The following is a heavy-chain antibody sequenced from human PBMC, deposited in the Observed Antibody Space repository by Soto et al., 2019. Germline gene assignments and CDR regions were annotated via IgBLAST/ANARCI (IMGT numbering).Heavy chain of an antibody. CDR2: ISWDGGST. CDR1: GFTFDDYT. D-gene: IGHD3-3*01. V-gene: IGHV3-43*01. J-gene: IGHJ6*02. CDR3: AKERESYYDFWSGYSNYYYYYGMDV. Sequence: GSLRLCCAASGFTFDDYTMHWVRQAPGKGLEWVSLISWDGGSTYYADSVKGRFTISRDNSKNSLYLQMNSLRTEDTALYYCAKERESYYDFWSGYSNYYYYYGMDVWGQGTTVTVSS.